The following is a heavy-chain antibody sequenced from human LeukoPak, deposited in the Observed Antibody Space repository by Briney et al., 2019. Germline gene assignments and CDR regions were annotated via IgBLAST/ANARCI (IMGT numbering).Heavy chain of an antibody. CDR2: IYYSGST. J-gene: IGHJ4*02. Sequence: PSETLSLTCTVSGGSISSYYWSWIRQPPGKGLEWIGYIYYSGSTNYNPSLKSRVTISVDTSKNQFSLKLSSVTAADTAVYYCARSGNTAMVTGDWDLDLDYWGQGTLVTVSS. D-gene: IGHD5-18*01. CDR1: GGSISSYY. CDR3: ARSGNTAMVTGDWDLDLDY. V-gene: IGHV4-59*01.